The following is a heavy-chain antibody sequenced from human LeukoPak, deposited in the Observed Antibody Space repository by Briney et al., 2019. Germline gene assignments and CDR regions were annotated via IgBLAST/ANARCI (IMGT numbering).Heavy chain of an antibody. CDR1: GFTFDDYA. D-gene: IGHD6-13*01. V-gene: IGHV3-43*02. CDR3: AKDISHSSPPAFDY. CDR2: ISGDGGST. Sequence: GGSLRLSCAASGFTFDDYAMRWVRQAPGKGLEWVSLISGDGGSTYYADSVKGRFTISRDDSKNSLYLQMNSLRTEDTALYYCAKDISHSSPPAFDYWGQGTLVTVSS. J-gene: IGHJ4*02.